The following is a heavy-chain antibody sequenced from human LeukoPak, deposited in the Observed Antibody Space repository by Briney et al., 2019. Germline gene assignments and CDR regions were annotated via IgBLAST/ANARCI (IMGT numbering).Heavy chain of an antibody. D-gene: IGHD3-16*01. J-gene: IGHJ6*02. Sequence: ASVKVSCKASGYTFTSYAMHWVRQAPGQGLEWMGWINAVNGNTEYSQKFQGRVTNTRDTSASTAYMDLSSLRSGDTAVYYCARVVTRLREGDYDYDLDVWGQGTTVTVSS. CDR2: INAVNGNT. V-gene: IGHV1-3*01. CDR3: ARVVTRLREGDYDYDLDV. CDR1: GYTFTSYA.